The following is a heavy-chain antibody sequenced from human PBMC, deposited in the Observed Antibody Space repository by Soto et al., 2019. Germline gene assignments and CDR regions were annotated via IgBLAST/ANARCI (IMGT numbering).Heavy chain of an antibody. J-gene: IGHJ6*02. CDR2: ISGSGGST. V-gene: IGHV3-23*01. D-gene: IGHD3-3*01. CDR3: ARGSYDFWSGYLSYYYYGMDV. CDR1: GFTFSSYA. Sequence: GGSLRLSCAASGFTFSSYAMSWVRQAPGKGLEWVSAISGSGGSTYYADSVKGRFTIPRDNSKNTLYLQMNSLRAEDTAVYYCARGSYDFWSGYLSYYYYGMDVWGQGTTVTVSS.